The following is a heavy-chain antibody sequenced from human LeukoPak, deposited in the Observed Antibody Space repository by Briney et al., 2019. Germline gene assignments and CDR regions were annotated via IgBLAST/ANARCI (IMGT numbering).Heavy chain of an antibody. CDR2: IYYSGST. CDR3: ARARRDEYYFDY. D-gene: IGHD2-21*02. V-gene: IGHV4-61*08. Sequence: SETLSLTCTVSGDSVSSGGYYWSWIRQPPGKGLEWIGYIYYSGSTNYNPSLKSRVTISVDTSKNQFSLKLNSVTAADTAVYYCARARRDEYYFDYWGQGTLVTISS. CDR1: GDSVSSGGYY. J-gene: IGHJ4*02.